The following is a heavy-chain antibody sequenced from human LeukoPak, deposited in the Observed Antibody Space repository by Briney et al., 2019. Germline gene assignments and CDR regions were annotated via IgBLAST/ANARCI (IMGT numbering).Heavy chain of an antibody. D-gene: IGHD3-22*01. V-gene: IGHV3-20*04. Sequence: GGSLRLSCAGSGFTFDDYGMSWVRHVPGKGLEWVAGINWNSDDLNYVDWAKGRFTISRDNAKNFLYLQIDSLRAEDTAVYYCARIFVDSSGYFYYWFDPWGQGTLVTVSS. CDR1: GFTFDDYG. CDR3: ARIFVDSSGYFYYWFDP. J-gene: IGHJ5*02. CDR2: INWNSDDL.